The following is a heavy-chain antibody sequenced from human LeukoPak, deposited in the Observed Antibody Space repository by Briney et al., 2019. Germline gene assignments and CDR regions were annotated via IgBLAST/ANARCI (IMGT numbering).Heavy chain of an antibody. CDR3: ARDDTAMALFDY. Sequence: ASVKVSCKASGYTFTGYYMHWVRQAPGQGLEWMGWINPSGGSTSYAQKFQGRVTMTRDMSTSTVYMELSSLRSEDTAVYYCARDDTAMALFDYWGQGTLVTVSS. CDR2: INPSGGST. V-gene: IGHV1-46*01. CDR1: GYTFTGYY. J-gene: IGHJ4*02. D-gene: IGHD5-18*01.